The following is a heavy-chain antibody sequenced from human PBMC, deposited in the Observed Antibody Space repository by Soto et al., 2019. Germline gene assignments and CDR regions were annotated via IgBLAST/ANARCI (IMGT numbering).Heavy chain of an antibody. CDR2: ISSSGYI. J-gene: IGHJ5*02. CDR1: GFNFNSYT. Sequence: PGGSLRLSCAASGFNFNSYTINWVRQAPGKRLEWLSSISSSGYIFSTDSVKGRFTISRENAKNSVYLQMNSLRAGDTAVYYCARGRSNQYESSPPPKFDPWGRGTLVTVSS. V-gene: IGHV3-21*01. CDR3: ARGRSNQYESSPPPKFDP. D-gene: IGHD2-8*01.